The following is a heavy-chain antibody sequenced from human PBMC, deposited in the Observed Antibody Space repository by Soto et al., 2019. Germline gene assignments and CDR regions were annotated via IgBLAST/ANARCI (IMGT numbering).Heavy chain of an antibody. Sequence: ASVKVSCNASGYTFTRDQIHWVRQAPGQGLERMGMIDPSGGKTNYAQKFQGRVTMTRDTSTSTVYMALSSLRSEDTAIYFCGRVMRSLLSITALDTWGQGTLVTVSS. CDR1: GYTFTRDQ. D-gene: IGHD3-10*01. V-gene: IGHV1-46*01. J-gene: IGHJ5*02. CDR3: GRVMRSLLSITALDT. CDR2: IDPSGGKT.